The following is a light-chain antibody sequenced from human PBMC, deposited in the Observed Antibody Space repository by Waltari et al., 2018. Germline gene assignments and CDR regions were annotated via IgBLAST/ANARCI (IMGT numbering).Light chain of an antibody. CDR1: SYNIGPGFE. CDR3: QSCGSSLSGWV. CDR2: GDT. J-gene: IGLJ3*02. Sequence: SVLMQPPSVSGAPGSRVTISCPGYSYNIGPGFEVHWYQQLPGTPPKLLIYGDTNGPSGGADWFSGSKSGTSASLDITGLQAEDGADYYCQSCGSSLSGWVFGGGTKLAVL. V-gene: IGLV1-40*01.